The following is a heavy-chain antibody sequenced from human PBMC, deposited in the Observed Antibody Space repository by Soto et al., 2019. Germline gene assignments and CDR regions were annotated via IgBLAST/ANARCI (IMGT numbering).Heavy chain of an antibody. V-gene: IGHV4-4*02. J-gene: IGHJ6*02. Sequence: XETLCLTCAVAGVSISSSNWWSWVRQPPGKGLEWIGEIYHSGSTNYNPSLKSRVTISVDKSKNQFSLKLSSVTAADTAVYYCATSSSSFYYYGMDVWGQGTTVTVSS. CDR3: ATSSSSFYYYGMDV. CDR1: GVSISSSNW. D-gene: IGHD6-6*01. CDR2: IYHSGST.